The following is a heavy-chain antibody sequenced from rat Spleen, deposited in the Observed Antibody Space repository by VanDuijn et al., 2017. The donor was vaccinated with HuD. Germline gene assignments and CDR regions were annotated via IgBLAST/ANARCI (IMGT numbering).Heavy chain of an antibody. D-gene: IGHD3-2*01. J-gene: IGHJ2*01. V-gene: IGHV5-29*01. CDR1: GFTFSDYG. Sequence: EVQLVESDGGLVQPGRSLKLSCAASGFTFSDYGVAWVRQAPTKGLEWVATISYGDSSGHSSTYYRDSVKGRFTVSRENAKSTLYLQMDSLRSEDTATYYCARHPDYFDYWGQGVMVTVSS. CDR3: ARHPDYFDY. CDR2: ISYGDSSGHSST.